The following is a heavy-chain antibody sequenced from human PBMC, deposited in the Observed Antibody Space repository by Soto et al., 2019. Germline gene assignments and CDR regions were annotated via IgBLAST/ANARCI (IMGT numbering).Heavy chain of an antibody. CDR3: ARRSTYSRGCGSGWFDS. CDR1: GFSLSSDGVG. V-gene: IGHV2-5*02. J-gene: IGHJ5*01. CDR2: IYWDDDY. D-gene: IGHD3-10*01. Sequence: QITLKESGPTLVKPTQTLTLTCTISGFSLSSDGVGVGWIRQPPGKALEWLAFIYWDDDYRYSPSLQSRLNITKDSSNNQVLPIGTNVDPVDSATYFCARRSTYSRGCGSGWFDSWGKGILVTVSS.